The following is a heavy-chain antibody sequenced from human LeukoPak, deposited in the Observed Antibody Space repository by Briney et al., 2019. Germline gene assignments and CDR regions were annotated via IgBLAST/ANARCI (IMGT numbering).Heavy chain of an antibody. J-gene: IGHJ4*02. V-gene: IGHV1-2*02. Sequence: GASVKVSCKASGYTFTGYYMLWVRQAPGQGLEWMGWINPNSGGTNYAQKFQGRVTMTRDTSISTAYMELSRLRSDDTAVYYCARVAVEYSSSSDFDYWGQGTLVTVSS. CDR1: GYTFTGYY. CDR2: INPNSGGT. D-gene: IGHD6-6*01. CDR3: ARVAVEYSSSSDFDY.